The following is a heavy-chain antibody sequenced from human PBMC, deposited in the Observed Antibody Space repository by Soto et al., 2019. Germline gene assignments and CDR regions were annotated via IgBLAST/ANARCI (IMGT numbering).Heavy chain of an antibody. CDR3: ARVQGGGGACFLYY. V-gene: IGHV4-30-4*01. CDR1: GPSISSGDYY. D-gene: IGHD2-15*01. Sequence: QVQLQESGPGLVKPSQTLSLTCTVSGPSISSGDYYWGWVRQPPGKGLECIGYIYHTGSTYYKPSLKSRVTLSIDPSKNQFSLKLSAVTAADTAVYYCARVQGGGGACFLYYCGQGTLVTVSA. CDR2: IYHTGST. J-gene: IGHJ4*02.